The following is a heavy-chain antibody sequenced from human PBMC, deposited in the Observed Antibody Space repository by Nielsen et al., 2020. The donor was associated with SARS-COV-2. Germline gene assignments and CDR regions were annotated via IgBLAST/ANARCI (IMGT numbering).Heavy chain of an antibody. CDR1: GFTFSSYG. CDR2: ISYDGSNK. Sequence: GESLKISCAASGFTFSSYGMHWVRQAPGKGLEWVAVISYDGSNKYYADSVKGRFTISRDNSKNTLYLQMNSLRAEDTAVYYCARDRAPLRYSSSSYYYYYGMDVWGQGTTVTVSS. D-gene: IGHD6-6*01. CDR3: ARDRAPLRYSSSSYYYYYGMDV. J-gene: IGHJ6*02. V-gene: IGHV3-30*03.